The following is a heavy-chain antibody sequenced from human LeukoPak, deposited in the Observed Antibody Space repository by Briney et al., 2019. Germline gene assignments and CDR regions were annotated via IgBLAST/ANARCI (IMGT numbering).Heavy chain of an antibody. CDR1: GGSISSSNYY. D-gene: IGHD5-24*01. CDR2: IYYSGST. J-gene: IGHJ4*02. CDR3: ARVSKEEMATID. Sequence: SETLSLTCTVSGGSISSSNYYWGWIRQPPGKGREWIGSIYYSGSTYYNPSLKSRVTISVDTSKNQFSLKLSSVTAADTAVYYCARVSKEEMATIDWGQGTLVTVSS. V-gene: IGHV4-39*07.